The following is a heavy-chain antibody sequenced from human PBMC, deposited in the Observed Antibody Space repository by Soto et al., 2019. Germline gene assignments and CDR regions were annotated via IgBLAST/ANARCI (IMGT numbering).Heavy chain of an antibody. CDR2: ISWDGGST. V-gene: IGHV3-43*01. CDR3: AKAGPYDFWSGYFPQYYYYGMDV. CDR1: GFTFDDYT. D-gene: IGHD3-3*01. Sequence: GGSLRLSCAASGFTFDDYTMHWVRQAPGKGLEWVSLISWDGGSTYYADSVKGRFTISRDNSKNSLYLQMNSLRTEDTALYYCAKAGPYDFWSGYFPQYYYYGMDVWGQGTTVTAP. J-gene: IGHJ6*02.